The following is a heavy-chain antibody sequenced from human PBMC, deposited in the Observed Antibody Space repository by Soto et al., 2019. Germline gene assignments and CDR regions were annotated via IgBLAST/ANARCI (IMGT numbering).Heavy chain of an antibody. CDR2: IYSGGST. Sequence: GGSLRLSCAASGFTVSSNYMSWVRQAPGKGLEWVSVIYSGGSTYYADSVKGRFTISRDNSKNTLYLQMNSLRAEDTAVYYCALKLRFLEGSPSYYYGMDVWGQGTTVTVSS. CDR1: GFTVSSNY. CDR3: ALKLRFLEGSPSYYYGMDV. D-gene: IGHD3-3*01. J-gene: IGHJ6*02. V-gene: IGHV3-66*01.